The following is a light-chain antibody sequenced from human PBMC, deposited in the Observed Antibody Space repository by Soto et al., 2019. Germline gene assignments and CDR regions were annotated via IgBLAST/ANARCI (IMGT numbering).Light chain of an antibody. CDR1: SSDVGGYNY. CDR2: DVS. J-gene: IGLJ2*01. V-gene: IGLV2-11*01. CDR3: CSYAGSYTLV. Sequence: QSVLTQPRSVSGSPGQSVTISCTGTSSDVGGYNYVYWYQQHPGKAPKLMIYDVSKRPSGVPDRFSGSKSGNTASLTSSGLQAEDEADYYCCSYAGSYTLVFGGGTKVTVL.